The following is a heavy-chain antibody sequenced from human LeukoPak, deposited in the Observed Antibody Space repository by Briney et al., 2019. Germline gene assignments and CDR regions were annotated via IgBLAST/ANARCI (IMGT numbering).Heavy chain of an antibody. CDR2: IRSNGGTT. J-gene: IGHJ4*01. D-gene: IGHD3-22*01. Sequence: TGGSLRLSCLVSGFTFNSYTMHWVRQAPGKGLEYVSAIRSNGGTTGYADSVKGRSTISRDNFKNTLYLQMDSLRPEDTAVYYCVKTFPPDYYDTSGFFPCYFDFWGHGTLVTVSS. CDR3: VKTFPPDYYDTSGFFPCYFDF. V-gene: IGHV3-64D*06. CDR1: GFTFNSYT.